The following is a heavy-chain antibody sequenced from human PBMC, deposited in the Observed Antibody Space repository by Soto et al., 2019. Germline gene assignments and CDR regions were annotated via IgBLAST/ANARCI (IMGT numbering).Heavy chain of an antibody. J-gene: IGHJ5*02. CDR2: IHDSGSS. CDR3: PRRGASSQWLDP. Sequence: SETLSLTCTVSGGSISNYYWSWIRQPAGKGLEWLGRIHDSGSSAYNPSLKSRVTMSTDTSKNQFCLNLNSVTAADTAVYYCPRRGASSQWLDPWGQGILVTVSS. D-gene: IGHD6-13*01. CDR1: GGSISNYY. V-gene: IGHV4-4*07.